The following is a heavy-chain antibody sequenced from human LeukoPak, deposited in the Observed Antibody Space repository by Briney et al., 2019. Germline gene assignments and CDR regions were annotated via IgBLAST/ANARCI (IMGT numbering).Heavy chain of an antibody. CDR2: IYYAGTT. CDR1: GGSISTYY. D-gene: IGHD4-17*01. J-gene: IGHJ4*02. V-gene: IGHV4-59*01. CDR3: ASKSTDHGELRFDY. Sequence: SETLSLTCTVSGGSISTYYWSWIRQPPGKGLEWIGYIYYAGTTNYNPSLKSRVTISVDTSKNQFSLKVSSVTAADTGVYYCASKSTDHGELRFDYWGQGTLVTVSS.